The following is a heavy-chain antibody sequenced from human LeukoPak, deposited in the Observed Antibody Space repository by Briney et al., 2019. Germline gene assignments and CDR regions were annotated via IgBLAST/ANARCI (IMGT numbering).Heavy chain of an antibody. CDR2: ISSSSTI. D-gene: IGHD6-13*01. J-gene: IGHJ4*02. V-gene: IGHV3-48*01. Sequence: GGSLRLSCAASGFTFSSYSMNWVRQAPGKGLEWVSYISSSSTIYYADSVKGRFTISRDNAKNSLYLQMNSLRAEDTAVYYCARARGIGAADHWGQGTLVTVSS. CDR1: GFTFSSYS. CDR3: ARARGIGAADH.